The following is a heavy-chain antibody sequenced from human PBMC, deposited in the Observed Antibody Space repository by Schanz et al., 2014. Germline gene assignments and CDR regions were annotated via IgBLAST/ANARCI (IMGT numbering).Heavy chain of an antibody. CDR3: VRDTDYHFDY. CDR1: GFTFSTYG. J-gene: IGHJ4*02. V-gene: IGHV3-74*01. Sequence: VQLVESGGGVVQPGGSLRLSCAASGFTFSTYGMNWVRQAPGKGLVWVSRTSNDGSFTTFADSVKGRFTISRDNAKNTLYLQMNSLRAEDTAVYYCVRDTDYHFDYWGQGTLVTVSS. D-gene: IGHD4-17*01. CDR2: TSNDGSFT.